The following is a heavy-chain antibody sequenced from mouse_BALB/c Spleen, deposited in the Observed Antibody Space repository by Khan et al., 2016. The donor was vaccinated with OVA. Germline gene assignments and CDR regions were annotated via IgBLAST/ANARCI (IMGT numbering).Heavy chain of an antibody. CDR2: INPSTDYT. CDR3: TRLGYSYGSTFVY. CDR1: GYTFPNYW. J-gene: IGHJ2*01. Sequence: QIQLVQSGAELAKPGASVKMSCKASGYTFPNYWMHWVKQGPGQGLEWIGYINPSTDYTEYNQRFKDKATLTADKSSNTAYMQLSSLTSEDSAVYYCTRLGYSYGSTFVYWGQGTTLTVSS. V-gene: IGHV1-7*01. D-gene: IGHD1-1*01.